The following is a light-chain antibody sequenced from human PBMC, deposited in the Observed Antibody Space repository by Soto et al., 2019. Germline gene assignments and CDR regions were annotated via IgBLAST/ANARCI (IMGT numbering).Light chain of an antibody. V-gene: IGKV3-15*01. CDR1: QSVSSN. Sequence: DIVMTQSPGTLSVSPGERATLSCRASQSVSSNLAWYQQKPGQAPRLLIYDASTRATGIPARFSGSGSGTAFTIRIRSLQSEDFAVYFCQQYNTWTPYTFGQGTKLEI. J-gene: IGKJ2*01. CDR3: QQYNTWTPYT. CDR2: DAS.